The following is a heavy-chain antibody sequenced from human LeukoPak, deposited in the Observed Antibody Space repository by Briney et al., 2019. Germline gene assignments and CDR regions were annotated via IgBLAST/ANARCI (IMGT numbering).Heavy chain of an antibody. CDR2: INPNSGGT. CDR1: GYTFAGYY. J-gene: IGHJ4*02. CDR3: ARDGVRGDSYGYYRPYFDY. Sequence: ASVKVSCKASGYTFAGYYMHWVRQAPGQGLEWMGCINPNSGGTNYAQKFQGRVTMTRDTSISTAYMELSRLRSDDTAVYYCARDGVRGDSYGYYRPYFDYWGQGTLVTVSS. D-gene: IGHD5-18*01. V-gene: IGHV1-2*02.